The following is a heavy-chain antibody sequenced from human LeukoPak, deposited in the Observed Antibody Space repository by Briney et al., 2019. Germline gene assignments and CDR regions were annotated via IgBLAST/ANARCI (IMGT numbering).Heavy chain of an antibody. V-gene: IGHV1-18*01. CDR2: ISAYNGNT. D-gene: IGHD5-12*01. J-gene: IGHJ6*02. CDR3: ARIPENIDDYYYGMDV. CDR1: GYTFTSYG. Sequence: VASVKVSCKASGYTFTSYGISWVRQAPGQGLEWMGWISAYNGNTNYAQKLQGRVTMTTDTSTSTAYTELRSLRSDDTAVYYCARIPENIDDYYYGMDVWGQGTTVTVSS.